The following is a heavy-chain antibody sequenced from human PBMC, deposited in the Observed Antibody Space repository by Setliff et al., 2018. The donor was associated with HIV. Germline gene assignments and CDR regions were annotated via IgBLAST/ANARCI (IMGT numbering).Heavy chain of an antibody. Sequence: ASVKVSCKASGYSFTNYGISWVRQAPGQGLEWMGWISPNGNTKYHYSLQGRVTMTTDTPTSTAFMELRSLTSDDTAVYFCAKDPPSSNPTLQYAFDLWGQGTMVTVSS. CDR2: ISPNGNT. J-gene: IGHJ3*01. CDR1: GYSFTNYG. D-gene: IGHD4-4*01. V-gene: IGHV1-18*01. CDR3: AKDPPSSNPTLQYAFDL.